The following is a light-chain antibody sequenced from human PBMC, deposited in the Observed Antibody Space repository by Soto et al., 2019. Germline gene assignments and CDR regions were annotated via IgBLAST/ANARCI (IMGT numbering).Light chain of an antibody. CDR1: SSNIGAGYD. V-gene: IGLV1-40*01. CDR2: GNS. Sequence: QSVLTQPPSVSGAPGQRVTISCTGSSSNIGAGYDVHWYQQLPGTAPKLLMYGNSNRPSGVPDRFSGSKSGTSASLAITGLQAEDEADYYCQSHDSSLSGSRVFGGGTKLTVL. J-gene: IGLJ3*02. CDR3: QSHDSSLSGSRV.